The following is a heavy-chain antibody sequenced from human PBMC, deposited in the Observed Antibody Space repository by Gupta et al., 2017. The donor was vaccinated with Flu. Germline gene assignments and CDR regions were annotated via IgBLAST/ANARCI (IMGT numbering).Heavy chain of an antibody. CDR2: IFGTA. J-gene: IGHJ6*02. CDR3: ARDEIQQGGYYYGMDV. V-gene: IGHV1-69*01. Sequence: IFGTANYAQKFQGRVTITADESTSTAYMELSSLRSEDTAVYYCARDEIQQGGYYYGMDVWGQGTTVTVSS. D-gene: IGHD6-13*01.